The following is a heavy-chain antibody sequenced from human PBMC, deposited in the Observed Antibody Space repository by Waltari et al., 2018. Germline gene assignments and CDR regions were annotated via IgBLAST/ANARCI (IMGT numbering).Heavy chain of an antibody. V-gene: IGHV4-39*01. CDR3: ARKSGYDFWSGYSNRGWFDP. D-gene: IGHD3-3*01. CDR1: GGSISSSSYY. Sequence: QLQLQESGPGLVKPSETLSLTCTVSGGSISSSSYYWGWIRQPPGKGLEWIGSIYYSGSTYYNPSLKSRVTISVYTSKNQFSLKLSSVTAADTAVYYCARKSGYDFWSGYSNRGWFDPWGQGTLVTVSS. J-gene: IGHJ5*02. CDR2: IYYSGST.